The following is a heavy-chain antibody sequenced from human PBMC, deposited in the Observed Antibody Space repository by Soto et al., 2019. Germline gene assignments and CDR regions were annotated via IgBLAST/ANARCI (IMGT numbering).Heavy chain of an antibody. D-gene: IGHD6-6*01. CDR3: ARAPKVSGSSQTRPDF. V-gene: IGHV4-34*01. J-gene: IGHJ4*02. CDR2: ISQSGNT. Sequence: PSETLSLTCSIYSGSFVGYYCSCVRHPPLKWREWIGEISQSGNTNYSPSLKSRVSISIDTSKKQFSLNLASVSAAGTAVYYCARAPKVSGSSQTRPDFWGQGTLVTVSS. CDR1: SGSFVGYY.